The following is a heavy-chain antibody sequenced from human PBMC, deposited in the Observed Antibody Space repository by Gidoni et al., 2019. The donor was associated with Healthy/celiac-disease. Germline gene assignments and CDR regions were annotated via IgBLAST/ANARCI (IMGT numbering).Heavy chain of an antibody. CDR1: GFTFSSYD. J-gene: IGHJ3*02. CDR3: ARSRTMIDAFDI. Sequence: EVQLVESGGGLVQPGGSLRLSCAASGFTFSSYDMHWVRQATGKGLEWVSAIGTAGDTYYPGSVKGRFTISRENAKNSLYLQMNSLRAGDTAVYYCARSRTMIDAFDILGQGTMVTVSS. CDR2: IGTAGDT. D-gene: IGHD3-22*01. V-gene: IGHV3-13*04.